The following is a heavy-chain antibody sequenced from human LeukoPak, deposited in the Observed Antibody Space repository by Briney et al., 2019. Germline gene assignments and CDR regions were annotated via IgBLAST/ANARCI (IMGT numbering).Heavy chain of an antibody. V-gene: IGHV1-2*02. CDR1: GYTFTGYY. D-gene: IGHD6-19*01. Sequence: ASVKVSCKASGYTFTGYYMHWVRQAPGQGLEWMGWINPNSGGTNYAQKFQGRVTMTRDTSISTAYMELSGLRSDDTAVYYCARDYAVAGTGLFDYWGQGTLVTVSS. CDR2: INPNSGGT. CDR3: ARDYAVAGTGLFDY. J-gene: IGHJ4*02.